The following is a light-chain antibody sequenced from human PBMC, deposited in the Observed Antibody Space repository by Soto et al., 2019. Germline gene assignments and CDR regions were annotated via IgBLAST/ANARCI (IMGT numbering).Light chain of an antibody. CDR2: EVS. J-gene: IGLJ1*01. Sequence: QSALNQPASVSGSPGQSITISCTGTSSDVGGYNYVSWYQQHPGKAPKLMIYEVSNRPSGVSNRFSGSKSGNTASLTISGLQAEDEAEYYCSSYTSSSTLYVFGTGTKVTVL. CDR3: SSYTSSSTLYV. V-gene: IGLV2-14*01. CDR1: SSDVGGYNY.